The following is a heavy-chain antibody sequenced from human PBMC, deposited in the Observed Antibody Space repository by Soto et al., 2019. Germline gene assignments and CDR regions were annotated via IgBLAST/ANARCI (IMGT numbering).Heavy chain of an antibody. Sequence: SETLSLTCTVSGGSISSYYWSWIRQPPGKGLEWIGYIYYSGSTNYNPSLKSRVTISVDTSKNQFSLKLSSVTAADTAVYYCARDSGSDYVWGSYRPDDAFDTWGQGTMVTVSS. CDR2: IYYSGST. V-gene: IGHV4-59*01. CDR3: ARDSGSDYVWGSYRPDDAFDT. J-gene: IGHJ3*02. CDR1: GGSISSYY. D-gene: IGHD3-16*02.